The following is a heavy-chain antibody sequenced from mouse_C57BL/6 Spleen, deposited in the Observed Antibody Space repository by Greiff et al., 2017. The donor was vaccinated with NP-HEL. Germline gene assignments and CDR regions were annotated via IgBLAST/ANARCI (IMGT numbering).Heavy chain of an antibody. J-gene: IGHJ4*01. Sequence: EVQLQESGPGLVKPSQSLSLTCSVTGYSITSGYYWNWIRQFPGNKLEWMGYISYDGSNNYNPSLKNRISITRDTSKNQFFLKLNSVTTEDTATYYCARDKGMVYYAMDYWGQGTSVTVSS. CDR3: ARDKGMVYYAMDY. V-gene: IGHV3-6*01. CDR2: ISYDGSN. D-gene: IGHD2-10*02. CDR1: GYSITSGYY.